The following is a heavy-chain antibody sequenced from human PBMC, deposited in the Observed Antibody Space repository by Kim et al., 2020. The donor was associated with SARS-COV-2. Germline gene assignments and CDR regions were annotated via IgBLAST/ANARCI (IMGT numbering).Heavy chain of an antibody. CDR2: ITSSSTYT. CDR3: ARDPYSGSYGPYYYYYMDV. J-gene: IGHJ6*03. Sequence: GGSLRLSCAASTFTFSNFNMNWVRQAPGNGLEWVSSITSSSTYTFYADSVKGRFTISRDNDKNSLYLQMNSLRAEDTAVYYCARDPYSGSYGPYYYYYMDVWGKGTTVTVSS. V-gene: IGHV3-21*01. CDR1: TFTFSNFN. D-gene: IGHD1-26*01.